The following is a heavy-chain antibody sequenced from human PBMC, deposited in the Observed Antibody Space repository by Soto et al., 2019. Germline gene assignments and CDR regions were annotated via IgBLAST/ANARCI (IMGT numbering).Heavy chain of an antibody. Sequence: QVPLVQSGAEVKKPGASVKVSCKASGYTFTSYGISWVRQAPGQGLEWMGWISAYNGNTNYAQKLQGRVTMTTDTSTSTAYMELRSLRSDDTAVYYCARLIVGATWSYYFDYWGQGTLVTVSS. D-gene: IGHD1-26*01. CDR1: GYTFTSYG. CDR2: ISAYNGNT. V-gene: IGHV1-18*01. CDR3: ARLIVGATWSYYFDY. J-gene: IGHJ4*02.